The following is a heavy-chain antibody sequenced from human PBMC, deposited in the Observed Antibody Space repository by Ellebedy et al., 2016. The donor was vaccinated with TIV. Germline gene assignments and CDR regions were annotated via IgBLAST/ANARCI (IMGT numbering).Heavy chain of an antibody. D-gene: IGHD3-16*01. J-gene: IGHJ4*02. Sequence: GGSLRLXCAASGFTFSSYSMNWVRQAPGKGLEWVSYISSSGSTIYYADSVKGRFTISRDNAKNSLYLQMNSLRAEDTAVYYCARAGGAPPSTLDYWGQGTLVTVSS. CDR3: ARAGGAPPSTLDY. CDR2: ISSSGSTI. V-gene: IGHV3-48*04. CDR1: GFTFSSYS.